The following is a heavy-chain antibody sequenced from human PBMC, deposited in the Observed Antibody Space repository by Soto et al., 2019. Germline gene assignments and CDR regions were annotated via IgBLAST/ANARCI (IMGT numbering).Heavy chain of an antibody. CDR3: ARDRSNHDY. CDR1: GYTFVNYG. V-gene: IGHV1-18*04. J-gene: IGHJ4*02. Sequence: QVQLVQSGAEVKKPGASVKVSCKASGYTFVNYGISWVRQAPGQGLEWMGWISSHNRNTNYAQNFQGRVTMTMDTSTRTAYMELRRLTSDDTAMYYCARDRSNHDYWGQGTLVTVSS. CDR2: ISSHNRNT.